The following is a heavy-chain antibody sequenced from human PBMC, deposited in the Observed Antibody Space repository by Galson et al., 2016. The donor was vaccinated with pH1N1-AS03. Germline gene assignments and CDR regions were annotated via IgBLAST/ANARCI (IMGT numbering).Heavy chain of an antibody. J-gene: IGHJ6*02. CDR1: GFTFSMSY. D-gene: IGHD2-2*01. CDR3: ARRNPNPNFAIWYQHDYGMDV. V-gene: IGHV3-74*01. Sequence: SLRLSCAASGFTFSMSYIHWVRQAPGKGLEWVSRISNDGRNVRYADFVTGRFAVSRDNAKNTVFLQMNSLNADDTAVYFCARRNPNPNFAIWYQHDYGMDVWGQGTTVTVSS. CDR2: ISNDGRNV.